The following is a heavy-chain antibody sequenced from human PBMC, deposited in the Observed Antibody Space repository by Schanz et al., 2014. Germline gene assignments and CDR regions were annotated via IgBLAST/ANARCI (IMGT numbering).Heavy chain of an antibody. CDR1: GFTLSNSD. D-gene: IGHD3-10*01. CDR3: ARVPYGSGSYWDY. J-gene: IGHJ4*02. Sequence: EVQLVESGGGLVQPGGSLRLSCAASGFTLSNSDMHWVRQGTGKGLEWVSTIYASGATYYADSVKRRFTISRDISKNTLHLQVTSLRAGDTAVYYCARVPYGSGSYWDYWGQGTLVTVSS. V-gene: IGHV3-13*01. CDR2: IYASGAT.